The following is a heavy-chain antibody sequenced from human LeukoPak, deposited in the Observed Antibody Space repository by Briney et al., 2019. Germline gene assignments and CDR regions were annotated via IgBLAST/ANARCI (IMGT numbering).Heavy chain of an antibody. Sequence: SETLSLTCAVYGGSFSGYYWSWIRQPPGKGLEWIGEINHSGSTNYNPSLKSRVTISVDTSKNQFSLKLSSVTAADTAVYYCARGEAADTAMVWSFDYWGQGTLVTVSS. V-gene: IGHV4-34*01. J-gene: IGHJ4*02. CDR3: ARGEAADTAMVWSFDY. CDR2: INHSGST. D-gene: IGHD5-18*01. CDR1: GGSFSGYY.